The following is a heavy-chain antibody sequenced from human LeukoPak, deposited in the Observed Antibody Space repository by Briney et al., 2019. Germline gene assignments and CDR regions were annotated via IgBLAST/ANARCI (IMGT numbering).Heavy chain of an antibody. J-gene: IGHJ6*02. Sequence: SETLSLTCAVCGGSFSGYYWSWIRQPPGNGLEWIGEINDSGTTNHNPSLTSRVTTSVDTSKNQFSLKLSSVTAADTAVYYCARQRHYDNYYYYGMDVWGQGTTVTVSS. D-gene: IGHD3-9*01. V-gene: IGHV4-34*01. CDR2: INDSGTT. CDR3: ARQRHYDNYYYYGMDV. CDR1: GGSFSGYY.